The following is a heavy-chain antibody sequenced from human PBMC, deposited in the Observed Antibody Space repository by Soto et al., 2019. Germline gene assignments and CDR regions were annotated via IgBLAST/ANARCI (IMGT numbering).Heavy chain of an antibody. Sequence: GASVKVSCKASGYTFTSYYMHWVRQAPGQGLEWMGIINPSGGSTSYAQKFQGRVTMTRDTSTSTVYMELSSLRSEDTAVYYCARELKHDFWSGYQDKEDYYYGMDVCGQRTTVTVSS. D-gene: IGHD3-3*01. CDR2: INPSGGST. CDR3: ARELKHDFWSGYQDKEDYYYGMDV. J-gene: IGHJ6*02. CDR1: GYTFTSYY. V-gene: IGHV1-46*01.